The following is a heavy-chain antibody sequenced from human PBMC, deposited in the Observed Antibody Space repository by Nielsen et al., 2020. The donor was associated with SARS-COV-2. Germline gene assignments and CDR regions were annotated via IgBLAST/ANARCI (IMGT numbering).Heavy chain of an antibody. J-gene: IGHJ4*01. V-gene: IGHV3-7*04. D-gene: IGHD6-13*01. Sequence: GGSLRLSCVASGFTLSTYWMSWVRQAPGKGLEWVANIKQDGSEKYYADSVKGRFTISRDNSKNTLYLQMNSLRAEDTAVYFCARALFSAAGTLGYWGHGTLVTVSA. CDR3: ARALFSAAGTLGY. CDR1: GFTLSTYW. CDR2: IKQDGSEK.